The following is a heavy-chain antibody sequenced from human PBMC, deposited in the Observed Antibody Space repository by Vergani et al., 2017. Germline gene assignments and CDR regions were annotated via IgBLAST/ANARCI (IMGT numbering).Heavy chain of an antibody. CDR1: GFTFSGSG. D-gene: IGHD6-19*01. V-gene: IGHV3-73*01. CDR2: IRSKANSYAT. CDR3: AREPAVAGTSARYYYYYMDV. J-gene: IGHJ6*03. Sequence: EVQLVESGGGLVQPGGSLKLSCAASGFTFSGSGMHWVRQASGKGLEWVGRIRSKANSYATAYAASVKGRFTISRDDSKNTAYLQMNSLKTEDTAVYYCAREPAVAGTSARYYYYYMDVWGKGTTVTVSS.